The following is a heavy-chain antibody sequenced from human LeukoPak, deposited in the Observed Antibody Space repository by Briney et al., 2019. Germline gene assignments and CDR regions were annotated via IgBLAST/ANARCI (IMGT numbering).Heavy chain of an antibody. V-gene: IGHV3-9*01. CDR1: GFTFDDYA. CDR3: ARDGFDVGAVYFATPPPLGSYYMDV. J-gene: IGHJ6*03. Sequence: PGRSLRLSCAASGFTFDDYAMHWVRQAPGKGLEWVSGISWNSGSIGYADSVKGRFTISRDNSRNTLNLQMNSLRADDTAVYYCARDGFDVGAVYFATPPPLGSYYMDVWGKGTTVTVSS. CDR2: ISWNSGSI. D-gene: IGHD3-9*01.